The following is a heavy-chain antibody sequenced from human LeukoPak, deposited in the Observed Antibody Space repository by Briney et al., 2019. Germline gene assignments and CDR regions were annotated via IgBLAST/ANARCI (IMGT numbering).Heavy chain of an antibody. Sequence: SETLSLTCALSGASMNDYYWSWLRQPPGKGLEWMGYIYASGSTNHNPPLKSRFTISVATSKNQFSLKLTSVTAADTAVYYCARNRSMPYYYYGLDVWCQGTTVTVSS. CDR3: ARNRSMPYYYYGLDV. CDR1: GASMNDYY. J-gene: IGHJ6*02. CDR2: IYASGST. V-gene: IGHV4-59*01. D-gene: IGHD2-2*01.